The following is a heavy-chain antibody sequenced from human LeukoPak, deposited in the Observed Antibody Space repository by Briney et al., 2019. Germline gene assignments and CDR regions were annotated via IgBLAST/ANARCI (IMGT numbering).Heavy chain of an antibody. CDR3: AGGYSSGWFPQ. J-gene: IGHJ4*02. CDR1: GFTVSSNY. V-gene: IGHV3-53*01. D-gene: IGHD6-19*01. Sequence: GGSLRLSCAASGFTVSSNYMSWVGQARGKGLEWVSVIYSGGSTYYADSVKGRFTISRDNSKNPLYLQMNSLGAEDTAVYYCAGGYSSGWFPQWGQGALVTVSS. CDR2: IYSGGST.